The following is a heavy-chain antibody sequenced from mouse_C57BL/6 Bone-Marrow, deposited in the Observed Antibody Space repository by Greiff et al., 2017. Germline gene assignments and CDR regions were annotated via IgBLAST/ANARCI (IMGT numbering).Heavy chain of an antibody. D-gene: IGHD2-1*01. CDR3: AGYGNYAWFAY. CDR2: IDPSDSYT. V-gene: IGHV1-69*01. Sequence: QVQLQQPGAELVMPGASVKLSCKASGYTFTSYWMHWVKQRPGQGLEWIGEIDPSDSYTNYNQKFKGKSTLTVDKSSSTAYMQLSILTSEDSAVYYCAGYGNYAWFAYWGQGTLVTVSA. J-gene: IGHJ3*01. CDR1: GYTFTSYW.